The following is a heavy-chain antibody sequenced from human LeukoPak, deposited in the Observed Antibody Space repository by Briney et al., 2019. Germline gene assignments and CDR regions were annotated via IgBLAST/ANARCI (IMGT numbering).Heavy chain of an antibody. V-gene: IGHV1-3*01. D-gene: IGHD2-21*01. J-gene: IGHJ4*02. Sequence: ASVKVSCKASGYIFTKYVVYWVRQAPGQRPEWMGWIKAGNGDTKYSQNFQDRLTITRDTSASTVYMELSSLTSEDTALYYCARDDCGDTCYPGGYWGQGTLATVSS. CDR2: IKAGNGDT. CDR3: ARDDCGDTCYPGGY. CDR1: GYIFTKYV.